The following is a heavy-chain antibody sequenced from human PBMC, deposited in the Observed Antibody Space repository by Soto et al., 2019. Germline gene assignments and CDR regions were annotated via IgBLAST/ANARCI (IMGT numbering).Heavy chain of an antibody. Sequence: GESLKISCKGSGYSFTSYWIGWVRQMPGKGLEWMGIIYPGDSDTRYSPSFQGQVTISADKSISTAYLQWSSLKASDTAMYYCATTARSSPYYYDSSGSLRAFDIWGQGTMVTVSS. CDR1: GYSFTSYW. CDR2: IYPGDSDT. D-gene: IGHD3-22*01. CDR3: ATTARSSPYYYDSSGSLRAFDI. V-gene: IGHV5-51*01. J-gene: IGHJ3*02.